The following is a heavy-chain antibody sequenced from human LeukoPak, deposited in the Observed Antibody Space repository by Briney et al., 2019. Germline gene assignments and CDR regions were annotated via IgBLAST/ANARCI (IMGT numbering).Heavy chain of an antibody. D-gene: IGHD1-26*01. V-gene: IGHV1-2*02. J-gene: IGHJ5*02. CDR3: ARAEWDRAWFDP. CDR2: INPNSGGT. CDR1: GYTFTGYY. Sequence: GASVKVSCKASGYTFTGYYMHWVRQAPGQGLEWTGWINPNSGGTNYAQKFQGRVTMTRDTSISTAYMELSRLRSDDTAVYYCARAEWDRAWFDPWGQGTLVTVSS.